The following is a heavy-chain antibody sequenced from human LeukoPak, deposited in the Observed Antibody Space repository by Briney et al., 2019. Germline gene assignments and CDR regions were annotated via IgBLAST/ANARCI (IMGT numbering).Heavy chain of an antibody. D-gene: IGHD2-21*02. Sequence: GGSLRLSCAASGFTFSSYAMHWVRQAPGKGLEWVAVISYDGSNKYYADSVKGRFTISRDNSKNTLYLQMNSLRAEDTAVYYCARGVVVTGFGAFEIWGQGTMVTVSS. CDR1: GFTFSSYA. V-gene: IGHV3-30-3*01. J-gene: IGHJ3*02. CDR3: ARGVVVTGFGAFEI. CDR2: ISYDGSNK.